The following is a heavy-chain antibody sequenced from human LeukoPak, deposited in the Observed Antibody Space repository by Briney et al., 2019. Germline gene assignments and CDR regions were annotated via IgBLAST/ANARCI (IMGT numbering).Heavy chain of an antibody. CDR2: ISSSSSYI. CDR1: GFTFSSYS. Sequence: GGSLRLSCAASGFTFSSYSMNWVRQAPGKGLEWVSSISSSSSYIYYADSVKGRSTISRDNAKNSLYLQMNNLRAEDTAVYYCARVENNAFDIWGQGTMVTVSS. V-gene: IGHV3-21*01. J-gene: IGHJ3*02. CDR3: ARVENNAFDI.